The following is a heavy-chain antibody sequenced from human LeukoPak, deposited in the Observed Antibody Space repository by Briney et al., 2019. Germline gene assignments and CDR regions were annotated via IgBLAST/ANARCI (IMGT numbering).Heavy chain of an antibody. D-gene: IGHD3-9*01. CDR1: GYTFTGYF. CDR3: ARDLNWRASIWYFDL. CDR2: INPNTGDT. Sequence: ASVKVSCKASGYTFTGYFMHWVRQAPGQGLEWMGWINPNTGDTNYAQTFQGRLTMTRDMSISTAYMELGRLTSEDTAVYFCARDLNWRASIWYFDLWGRGTLVTVSS. V-gene: IGHV1-2*02. J-gene: IGHJ2*01.